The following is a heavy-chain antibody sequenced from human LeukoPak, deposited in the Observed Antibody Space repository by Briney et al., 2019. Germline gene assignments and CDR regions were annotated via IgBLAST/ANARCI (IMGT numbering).Heavy chain of an antibody. V-gene: IGHV4-39*01. CDR3: ARSFGYSYGLPFDY. J-gene: IGHJ4*02. D-gene: IGHD5-18*01. CDR1: GGSISSYY. Sequence: PSETLSLTCTVSGGSISSYYWGSIRQPPGKGLEWIGSISYTGSTYYNPSLKSRVSISADTSKNQFPLKLSSVTAADTAIYYCARSFGYSYGLPFDYWGQGNLVTVSS. CDR2: ISYTGST.